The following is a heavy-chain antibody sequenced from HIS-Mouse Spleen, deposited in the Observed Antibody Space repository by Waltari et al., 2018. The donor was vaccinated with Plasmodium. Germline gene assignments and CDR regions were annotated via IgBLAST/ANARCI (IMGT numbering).Heavy chain of an antibody. CDR1: VFTFSSYW. CDR3: ASSWYWYFDL. CDR2: IKQDGSEK. Sequence: EVQLVESGGGLVQPGGSLILSCPASVFTFSSYWMSWVRQAPGKGLEWVANIKQDGSEKYYVDSVKGRFTISRDNAKNSLYLQMNSLRAEDTAVYYCASSWYWYFDLWGRGTLVTVSS. V-gene: IGHV3-7*01. J-gene: IGHJ2*01. D-gene: IGHD6-13*01.